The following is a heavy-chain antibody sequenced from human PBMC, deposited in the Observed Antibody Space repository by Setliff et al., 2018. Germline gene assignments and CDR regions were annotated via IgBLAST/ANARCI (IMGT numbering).Heavy chain of an antibody. J-gene: IGHJ5*02. V-gene: IGHV3-7*01. CDR3: IDGRNRA. CDR2: VNPDGSGK. Sequence: GSLRLSCVASGFAISSCWMSWVRQAPGKGLEWVANVNPDGSGKYYVDSVKGRFTISRDNAKNSLYLQMDSLRVEDTAVYYCIDGRNRAWGQGTLVTVSS. CDR1: GFAISSCW. D-gene: IGHD4-4*01.